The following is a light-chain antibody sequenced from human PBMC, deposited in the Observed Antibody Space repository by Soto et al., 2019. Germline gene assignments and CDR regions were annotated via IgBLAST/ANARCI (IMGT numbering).Light chain of an antibody. CDR3: QQYGSSIQT. J-gene: IGKJ1*01. CDR1: QSVGSNY. Sequence: EIVLTQFPGTLSLSPGERATLSCRASQSVGSNYLAWYQQRPGQPPNLLIFGASHRAPDIPDRFSGSGSGTDFTLTISRLEPEDLAVYYCQQYGSSIQTFGQGTKVEIK. CDR2: GAS. V-gene: IGKV3-20*01.